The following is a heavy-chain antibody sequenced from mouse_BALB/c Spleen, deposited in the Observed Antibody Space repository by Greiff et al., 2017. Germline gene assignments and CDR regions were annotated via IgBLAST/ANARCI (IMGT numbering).Heavy chain of an antibody. V-gene: IGHV5-12-1*01. Sequence: EVMLVESGGGLVKPGGSLKLSCAASGFAFSSYDMSWVRQTPEKRLEWVAYISSGGGSTYYPDTVKGRFTISRDNAKNTLYLQMSSLKSEDTAMYYCARHGMDYWGQGTSVTVSS. CDR3: ARHGMDY. J-gene: IGHJ4*01. CDR1: GFAFSSYD. CDR2: ISSGGGST.